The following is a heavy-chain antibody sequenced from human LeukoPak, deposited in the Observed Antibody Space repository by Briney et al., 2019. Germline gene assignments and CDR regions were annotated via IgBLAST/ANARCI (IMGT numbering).Heavy chain of an antibody. Sequence: GGSLRLSCAASGFTFSDYVLSWLRQAPGQGLEWVAFIRSDGSNTYYGDSVKGRFTISRDNSKKILHLQMNSLRPGDTALYYCAIIPLGGRFWGQGTLVIVSS. CDR3: AIIPLGGRF. V-gene: IGHV3-30*02. CDR1: GFTFSDYV. CDR2: IRSDGSNT. D-gene: IGHD3-10*01. J-gene: IGHJ4*02.